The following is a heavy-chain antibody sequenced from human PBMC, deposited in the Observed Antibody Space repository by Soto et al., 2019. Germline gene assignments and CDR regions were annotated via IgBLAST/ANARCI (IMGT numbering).Heavy chain of an antibody. CDR3: ARSSGSPMAFDI. CDR1: GGSISSGGYF. CDR2: IYYSGST. Sequence: SETLSLTCTVSGGSISSGGYFWSWIRQHPGKGLEWIGYIYYSGSTYYNPSLKSRVTISVDTSKNQFSLKLTSVTAADTAVYYCARSSGSPMAFDIWGQGTMVTVS. J-gene: IGHJ3*02. V-gene: IGHV4-31*03. D-gene: IGHD3-10*01.